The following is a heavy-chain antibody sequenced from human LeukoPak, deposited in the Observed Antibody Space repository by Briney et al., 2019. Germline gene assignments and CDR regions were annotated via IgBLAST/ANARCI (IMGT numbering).Heavy chain of an antibody. Sequence: ASVKVSSKASGYTFTSYGISWVRQAPGQGLEWMGWISAYNGNTNYAQKLQGRVTMTTDTSTSTAYMELRSLRSDDTAVYYCARDIVVVPAAPSYYYGMDVWGKGTTVTVSS. CDR2: ISAYNGNT. D-gene: IGHD2-2*01. J-gene: IGHJ6*04. CDR1: GYTFTSYG. CDR3: ARDIVVVPAAPSYYYGMDV. V-gene: IGHV1-18*04.